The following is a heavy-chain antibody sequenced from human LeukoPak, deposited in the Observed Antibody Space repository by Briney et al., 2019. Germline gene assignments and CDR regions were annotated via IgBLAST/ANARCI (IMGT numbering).Heavy chain of an antibody. V-gene: IGHV3-23*01. CDR2: ISGSGGST. J-gene: IGHJ4*02. Sequence: PGGSLRLSCVTSGFTFSSYAMSWVRQAPGKGLEWVAAISGSGGSTYYGDSVKGRVTISRDNSKNTLYLQMNSLRAEDTAVYYCARGRKFFEYWGQGTLVTVSS. CDR3: ARGRKFFEY. CDR1: GFTFSSYA.